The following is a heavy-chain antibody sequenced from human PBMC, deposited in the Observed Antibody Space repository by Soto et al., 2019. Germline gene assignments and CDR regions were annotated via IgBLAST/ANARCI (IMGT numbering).Heavy chain of an antibody. CDR1: GYTFIGHY. V-gene: IGHV1-2*02. CDR3: AREAGTTGNYYFGMDV. J-gene: IGHJ6*02. D-gene: IGHD1-7*01. CDR2: TNPSSGAT. Sequence: QVQLVRSGAEVKKPGASVKVSCKASGYTFIGHYLHWVRQAPGQGLEWLGWTNPSSGATNFAQKFQGRVTMTRDTSISTAYLELSRLRSDDTAIYYCAREAGTTGNYYFGMDVWGQGTTVTVSS.